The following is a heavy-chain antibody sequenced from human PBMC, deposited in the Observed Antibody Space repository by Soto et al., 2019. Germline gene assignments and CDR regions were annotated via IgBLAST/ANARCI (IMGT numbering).Heavy chain of an antibody. CDR1: GGSSSGYY. CDR2: INHSGST. Sequence: SETLSLTCAVYGGSSSGYYWSWIRQPPGKGLEWIGEINHSGSTNYNPSLKSRVTISVDTSKNQFSLKLSSVTAADTAVYYCARRLGDGSGRTNWFDPWGQGTLVTVSS. V-gene: IGHV4-34*01. J-gene: IGHJ5*02. D-gene: IGHD6-25*01. CDR3: ARRLGDGSGRTNWFDP.